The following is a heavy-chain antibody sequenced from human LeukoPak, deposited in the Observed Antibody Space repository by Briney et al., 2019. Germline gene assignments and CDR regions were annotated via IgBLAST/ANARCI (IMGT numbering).Heavy chain of an antibody. CDR2: ISGSGGST. J-gene: IGHJ6*04. Sequence: PGGSLRLSCAASGFTFSSYAMSWVRQAPGKGLEWVSAISGSGGSTYYADSVKGRFTISRDNSKNTLYLQMNSLRAEDTAVYYCAKLPDTPPPDYARISYYYGMDVWGKGTTVTVSS. V-gene: IGHV3-23*01. CDR3: AKLPDTPPPDYARISYYYGMDV. CDR1: GFTFSSYA. D-gene: IGHD4-17*01.